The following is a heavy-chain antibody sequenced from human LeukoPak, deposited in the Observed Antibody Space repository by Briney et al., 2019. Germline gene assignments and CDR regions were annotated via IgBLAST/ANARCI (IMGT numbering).Heavy chain of an antibody. D-gene: IGHD3-10*01. CDR2: IYYSGST. Sequence: SETLSLTCTVSGGSISSSSYYWGWIRQPPGKGLEWIGSIYYSGSTYYNPSLKSRVTISLDTSKNQFSLKLSSVTAADTAVYYCARDRYGSGSYFVDWGQGTLVTVSS. J-gene: IGHJ4*02. CDR3: ARDRYGSGSYFVD. CDR1: GGSISSSSYY. V-gene: IGHV4-39*07.